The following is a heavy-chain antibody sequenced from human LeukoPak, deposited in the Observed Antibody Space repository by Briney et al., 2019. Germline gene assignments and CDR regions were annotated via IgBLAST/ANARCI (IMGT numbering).Heavy chain of an antibody. V-gene: IGHV4-34*01. CDR1: GGSFSGYY. D-gene: IGHD3-22*01. CDR2: INHSGST. Sequence: PSETLSLTCAVYGGSFSGYYWSWIRQPPGKGLEWSGEINHSGSTNYNPSLKSRVTISVDTSKNQFSLKLSSVTAADTAVYYCARGDSSGLSRAFDIWGQGTMVTVSP. J-gene: IGHJ3*02. CDR3: ARGDSSGLSRAFDI.